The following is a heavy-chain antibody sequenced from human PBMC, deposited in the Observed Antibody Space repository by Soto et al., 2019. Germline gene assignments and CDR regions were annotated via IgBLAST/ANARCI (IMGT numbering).Heavy chain of an antibody. V-gene: IGHV3-7*01. J-gene: IGHJ3*02. CDR3: ARRPSYYDSSGYSLNDALDI. CDR2: IKQDGSEK. CDR1: GFTFSSYW. D-gene: IGHD3-22*01. Sequence: EVQLVESGGGLVQPGGSLRLSCAASGFTFSSYWMSWVRQAPGKGLEWVANIKQDGSEKYYVDSVKGRFTISRDNAKNSLYLQMTSLRAEDTAVYYCARRPSYYDSSGYSLNDALDIWGQGTMVTVSS.